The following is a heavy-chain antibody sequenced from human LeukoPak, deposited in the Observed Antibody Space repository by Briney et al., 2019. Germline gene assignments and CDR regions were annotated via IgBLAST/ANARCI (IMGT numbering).Heavy chain of an antibody. CDR2: INPNSGGT. Sequence: GASVKVSCKASGYTFTGYYIHWVRQAPGQGLEWMGWINPNSGGTNYARKFQGRVTMTRDTSISTAYMELSRLRSDDTAVYYCARGDVDTTMVDAFDIWGQGTMVTVSS. D-gene: IGHD5-18*01. V-gene: IGHV1-2*02. CDR3: ARGDVDTTMVDAFDI. J-gene: IGHJ3*02. CDR1: GYTFTGYY.